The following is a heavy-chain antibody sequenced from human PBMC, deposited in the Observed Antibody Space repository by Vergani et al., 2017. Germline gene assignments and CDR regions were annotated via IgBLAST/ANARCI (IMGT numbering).Heavy chain of an antibody. V-gene: IGHV3-33*01. CDR2: IWYDGSNK. CDR1: GFTFSSYG. CDR3: ARGPIVGATGYYYYMDV. D-gene: IGHD1-26*01. J-gene: IGHJ6*03. Sequence: QVQLVESGGGVVQPGRSLRLSCAASGFTFSSYGMHWVRQAPGKGVEWVAVIWYDGSNKYYADSVKGRFTISRDNSKNTLYLQMNSLRAEDTAVYYCARGPIVGATGYYYYMDVWGKGTTVTVSS.